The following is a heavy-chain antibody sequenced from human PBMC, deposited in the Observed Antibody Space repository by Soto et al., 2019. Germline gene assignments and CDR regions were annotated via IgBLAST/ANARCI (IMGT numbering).Heavy chain of an antibody. V-gene: IGHV4-30-2*01. Sequence: QLQLQESGSGLVRPSQTLSLTCAVSGGSISSGGYSWNWIRQPPGKGLEWIGYIYHSGSTLYNPSLKSRVTISVDKSKNQFALKLSSVTAADTPVYYCARDQLEGNWFDPWGQGTLVTVSS. D-gene: IGHD1-1*01. CDR3: ARDQLEGNWFDP. CDR2: IYHSGST. CDR1: GGSISSGGYS. J-gene: IGHJ5*02.